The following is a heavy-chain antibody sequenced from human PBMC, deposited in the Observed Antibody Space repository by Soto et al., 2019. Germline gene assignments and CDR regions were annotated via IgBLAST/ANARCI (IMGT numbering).Heavy chain of an antibody. CDR3: QYQLLTYYYGMDV. CDR1: GFTFGDHA. Sequence: GGSLRLSCIGSGFTFGDHAMSWFRQAPGKGLEWVGFIRSKAYGGTTEYAASVKGRFTISRDDSNSIAYLQMNSLKTEDTAVYYCQYQLLTYYYGMDVWGQGTTVTAP. D-gene: IGHD2-2*01. V-gene: IGHV3-49*03. J-gene: IGHJ6*02. CDR2: IRSKAYGGTT.